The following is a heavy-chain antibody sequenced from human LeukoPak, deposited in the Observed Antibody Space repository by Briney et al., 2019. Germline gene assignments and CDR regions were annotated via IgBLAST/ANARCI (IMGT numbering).Heavy chain of an antibody. D-gene: IGHD3-16*01. CDR1: GYTFTGCN. CDR2: IDPNSGAT. CDR3: ARVGLTRGEAFDI. V-gene: IGHV1-2*02. J-gene: IGHJ3*02. Sequence: GASVKVSCKASGYTFTGCNMHWVRQAPGQGLEWMGWIDPNSGATNYAQKFQGRVTMTRDTSISTAYMELSRLRSDGTAMYYRARVGLTRGEAFDIWGQGTMVTVSS.